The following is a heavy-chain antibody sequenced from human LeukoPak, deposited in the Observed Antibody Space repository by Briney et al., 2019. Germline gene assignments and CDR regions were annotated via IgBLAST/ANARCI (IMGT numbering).Heavy chain of an antibody. D-gene: IGHD6-19*01. CDR3: AIAVAGEGPLRALDY. Sequence: GRSLRLSCAASGFTFDDYAMHWVRQAPGKGLEWVSGISWNSGSIGYADSVKGRFTISRDNAKNSLYLQMNSLRAEDTALYYCAIAVAGEGPLRALDYWGQGTLVTVSS. CDR2: ISWNSGSI. J-gene: IGHJ4*02. CDR1: GFTFDDYA. V-gene: IGHV3-9*01.